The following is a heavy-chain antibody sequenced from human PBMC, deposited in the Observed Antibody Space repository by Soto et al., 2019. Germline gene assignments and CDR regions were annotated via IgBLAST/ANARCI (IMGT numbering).Heavy chain of an antibody. D-gene: IGHD3-22*01. J-gene: IGHJ4*02. CDR1: GFTFSSYA. V-gene: IGHV3-23*01. Sequence: GGSLRLSCAASGFTFSSYAMSWVRQAPGKGLEWVSAISGSGGSTYYADSVKGRFTISRDNSKNTLYLQMNSLRAEDTAVYYCAKGSTYYYDSSGYYYSDYWGQGTLVTVSS. CDR2: ISGSGGST. CDR3: AKGSTYYYDSSGYYYSDY.